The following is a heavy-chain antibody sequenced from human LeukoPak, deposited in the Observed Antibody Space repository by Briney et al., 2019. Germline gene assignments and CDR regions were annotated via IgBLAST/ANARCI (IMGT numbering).Heavy chain of an antibody. Sequence: EGSLRLSCAASGFTFSSYGMHWVRQAPGKGLEWVAVISYDGSNKYYADSVKGRFTISRDNSKNTLYPQMNSLRAEDTAVYYCAKGTGPLAYCGGDCYSEADAFDIWGQGTMVTVSS. CDR1: GFTFSSYG. CDR3: AKGTGPLAYCGGDCYSEADAFDI. J-gene: IGHJ3*02. CDR2: ISYDGSNK. V-gene: IGHV3-30*18. D-gene: IGHD2-21*02.